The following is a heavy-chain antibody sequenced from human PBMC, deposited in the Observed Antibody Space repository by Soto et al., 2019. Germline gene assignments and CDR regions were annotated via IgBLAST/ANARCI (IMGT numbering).Heavy chain of an antibody. CDR2: IAYDESSK. CDR3: AKGYCTSGSCLYYYGLED. CDR1: GLTFNSYA. J-gene: IGHJ6*02. Sequence: QVQLVQSGGGVVQPGGSLRLACVASGLTFNSYAMHWVRQAPGKGLEWVAVIAYDESSKYYIDYVRGRFTISRDNSKNTVFLEMNSLRSEDTAVYFCAKGYCTSGSCLYYYGLEDWGQGTTVTVSS. V-gene: IGHV3-30*04. D-gene: IGHD2-15*01.